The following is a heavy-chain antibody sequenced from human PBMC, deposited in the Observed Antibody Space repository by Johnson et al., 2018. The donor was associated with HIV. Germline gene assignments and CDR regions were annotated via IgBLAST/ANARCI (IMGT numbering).Heavy chain of an antibody. J-gene: IGHJ3*02. CDR2: VNWNGDNT. Sequence: VQLVESGGGVVRPGGSLILSCAASGFTFDDYGMNWVRQAPGKGLEWVSGVNWNGDNTGYADSVKGRFTISRDNAKNSLYLQMNSLRAEDTALYFCARDQVAIGVVTADAFDIWGQGTMVTVSS. CDR1: GFTFDDYG. CDR3: ARDQVAIGVVTADAFDI. V-gene: IGHV3-20*04. D-gene: IGHD2-21*02.